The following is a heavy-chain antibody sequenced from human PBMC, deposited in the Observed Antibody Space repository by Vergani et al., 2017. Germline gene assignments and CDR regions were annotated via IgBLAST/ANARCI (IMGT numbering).Heavy chain of an antibody. CDR3: AGDLGKLELRSGMDV. CDR2: IIPILGIA. J-gene: IGHJ6*02. V-gene: IGHV1-69*04. Sequence: QVQLVQSGAEVKKPGSSVKVSCKASGGTFSSYAISWVRQAPGQGLEWMGRIIPILGIANYAQKFQGRVTITADKSTSTAYMELSSLRSEDTAVYYCAGDLGKLELRSGMDVWGQGTTVTVSS. D-gene: IGHD1-7*01. CDR1: GGTFSSYA.